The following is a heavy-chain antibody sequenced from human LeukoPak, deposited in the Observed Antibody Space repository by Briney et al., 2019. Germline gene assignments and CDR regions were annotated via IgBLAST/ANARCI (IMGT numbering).Heavy chain of an antibody. J-gene: IGHJ6*02. CDR2: IYYSGST. CDR3: ARDRKDSSYYYYGMDV. CDR1: GGTISSSSYY. D-gene: IGHD6-13*01. V-gene: IGHV4-39*07. Sequence: SETLSLTCTVSGGTISSSSYYWGWIRQPPGKGLEWIGSIYYSGSTYYNPSLKSRVTISVDTSKNQFSLKLSSVTAADTAVYYCARDRKDSSYYYYGMDVWGQGTTVTVSS.